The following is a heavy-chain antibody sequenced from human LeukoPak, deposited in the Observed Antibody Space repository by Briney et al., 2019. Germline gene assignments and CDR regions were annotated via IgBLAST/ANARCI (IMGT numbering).Heavy chain of an antibody. J-gene: IGHJ4*02. CDR1: GYTFTGYY. D-gene: IGHD6-19*01. CDR3: ARGYSSGWYYFDY. Sequence: ASVKVSCKASGYTFTGYYMHWVRQAPGQGLEWMGWINPNSGGTNYAQKFQGRVTMTRDTSISTAYMELSRLRSDDTAVYYCARGYSSGWYYFDYWGQGTLVTVSS. CDR2: INPNSGGT. V-gene: IGHV1-2*02.